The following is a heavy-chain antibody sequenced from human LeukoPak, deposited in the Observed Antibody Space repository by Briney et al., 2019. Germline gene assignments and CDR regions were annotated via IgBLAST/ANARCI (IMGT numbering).Heavy chain of an antibody. Sequence: GESLKISCKGSGYSFTNCWIGWVRQMPGKGLEWMGIIYPGDSDTSYSPSFQGQVTISADKSISTAYLQWSSLKASDTAMYFCARRASCINGVCEYYDSWGQGTLVTVSS. CDR3: ARRASCINGVCEYYDS. CDR1: GYSFTNCW. J-gene: IGHJ4*02. CDR2: IYPGDSDT. V-gene: IGHV5-51*01. D-gene: IGHD2-8*01.